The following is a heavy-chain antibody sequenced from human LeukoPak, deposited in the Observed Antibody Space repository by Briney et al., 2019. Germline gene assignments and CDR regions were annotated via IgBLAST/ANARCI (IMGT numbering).Heavy chain of an antibody. J-gene: IGHJ4*02. D-gene: IGHD1-1*01. CDR3: ANTGSYSIY. Sequence: PGGSLRLSCAASGFTFSSSAMSWIRQAPGKGLEWVSNISGSGSGGSTYYADSVKGRFTISRDNSKNTLYLQMNSLRVEDTDVYYCANTGSYSIYWGQGTLVTVSS. CDR2: ISGSGSGGST. V-gene: IGHV3-23*01. CDR1: GFTFSSSA.